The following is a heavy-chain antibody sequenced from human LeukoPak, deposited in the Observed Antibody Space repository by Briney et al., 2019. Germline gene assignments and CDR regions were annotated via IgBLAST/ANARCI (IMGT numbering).Heavy chain of an antibody. Sequence: PGGSLRLSCAASGFTFSSYWMNWVRQAPGKGLEWVANIKQDGSEKYYVDSVKGRFAISRDNAKNSLYLQMNSLRAEDTAVYYCARYCSSTSCYAHRFDYWGQGTLVTVSS. D-gene: IGHD2-2*01. V-gene: IGHV3-7*01. CDR1: GFTFSSYW. CDR3: ARYCSSTSCYAHRFDY. J-gene: IGHJ4*02. CDR2: IKQDGSEK.